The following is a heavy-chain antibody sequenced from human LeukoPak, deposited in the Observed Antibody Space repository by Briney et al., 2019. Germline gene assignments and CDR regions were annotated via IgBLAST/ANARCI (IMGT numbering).Heavy chain of an antibody. D-gene: IGHD2-21*02. CDR3: ARALLTAPPDY. J-gene: IGHJ4*02. Sequence: ASVKVSCKASGYTFTGYYMHWVRQAPGQGLEWMGWINPNSGGTNYAQKFQGRATTTRDTSISTAYMELSRLRSDDTAVYYCARALLTAPPDYWGQGTLVTVSS. CDR2: INPNSGGT. CDR1: GYTFTGYY. V-gene: IGHV1-2*02.